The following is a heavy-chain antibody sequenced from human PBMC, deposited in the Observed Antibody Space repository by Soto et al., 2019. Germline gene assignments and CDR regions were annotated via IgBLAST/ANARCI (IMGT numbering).Heavy chain of an antibody. CDR1: GYTFTSYG. Sequence: GASVKVSCKASGYTFTSYGISLVRQAPGRGLEWMGWISAYNGNTNYAQKLQGRVTMTTDTSTSTAYMELRSLRSDDTAVYYCARVVWTNHIAARTYYYYGMDVWGQGTTVTVSS. V-gene: IGHV1-18*01. J-gene: IGHJ6*02. D-gene: IGHD6-13*01. CDR2: ISAYNGNT. CDR3: ARVVWTNHIAARTYYYYGMDV.